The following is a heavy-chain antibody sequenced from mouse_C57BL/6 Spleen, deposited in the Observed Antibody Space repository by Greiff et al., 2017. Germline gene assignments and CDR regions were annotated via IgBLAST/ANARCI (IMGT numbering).Heavy chain of an antibody. CDR1: GYTFTSYW. V-gene: IGHV1-55*01. CDR3: ARRGYSNYVWFAY. D-gene: IGHD2-5*01. Sequence: QVQLQQPGAELVKPGASVKMSCKASGYTFTSYWITWVKQRPGQGLEWIGDIYPGSGSTNYNEKFKSKATLTVDTSSSTAYMQLSSLTSEDSAVYYCARRGYSNYVWFAYWGQGTLVTVSA. J-gene: IGHJ3*01. CDR2: IYPGSGST.